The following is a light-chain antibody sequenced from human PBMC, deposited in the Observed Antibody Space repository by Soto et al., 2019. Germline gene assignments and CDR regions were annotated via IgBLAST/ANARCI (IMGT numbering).Light chain of an antibody. CDR2: EVS. Sequence: QSVLTQPPSASGSPGQSVTISCTGTSSDVGGYNYASWYQQHPGKAPKLMIYEVSKRPSGVPDRFSGPKSGNTASLTVSGLQAEDEADYYCSSYAGSNKVFGGGTKLTVL. CDR1: SSDVGGYNY. CDR3: SSYAGSNKV. J-gene: IGLJ3*02. V-gene: IGLV2-8*01.